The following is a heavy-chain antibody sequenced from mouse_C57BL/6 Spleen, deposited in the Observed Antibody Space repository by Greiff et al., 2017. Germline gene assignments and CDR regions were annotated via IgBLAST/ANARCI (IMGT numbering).Heavy chain of an antibody. D-gene: IGHD3-2*02. Sequence: QVQLKESGAELVRPGASVKLSCKASGYTFTDYYINWVKQRPGQGLEWIARIYPGSGNTYYNEKFKGKATLTAEKSSSTAYMQLSSLTSEDSAVYFCARGTAQGYWGQGTTLTVSS. CDR1: GYTFTDYY. CDR2: IYPGSGNT. V-gene: IGHV1-76*01. CDR3: ARGTAQGY. J-gene: IGHJ2*01.